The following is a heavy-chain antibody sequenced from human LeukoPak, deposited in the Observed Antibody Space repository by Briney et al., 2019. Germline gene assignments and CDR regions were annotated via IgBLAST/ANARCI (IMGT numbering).Heavy chain of an antibody. CDR1: GGSISGYY. D-gene: IGHD6-6*01. J-gene: IGHJ6*03. CDR3: ARVARLMRFYYYYMDV. V-gene: IGHV4-59*12. CDR2: IYYSGST. Sequence: PSETLSLTCTVSGGSISGYYWSWIRRPPGKGLEWIGYIYYSGSTSYNPSLKSRVTISVDTSKNQFSLKLSSVTAADTAVYYCARVARLMRFYYYYMDVWGKGTTVTVSS.